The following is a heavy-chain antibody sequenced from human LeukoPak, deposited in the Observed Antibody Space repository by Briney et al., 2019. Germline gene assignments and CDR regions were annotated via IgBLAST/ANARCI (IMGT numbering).Heavy chain of an antibody. CDR3: AKIEVGRFDP. D-gene: IGHD1-26*01. CDR1: GGSIASGGYY. CDR2: IYYSGST. Sequence: PSQTLSLTCTVSGGSIASGGYYWNWIRQHPGKGLEWIGYIYYSGSTFYNPSLKSRVTMSVDTSKNQFSLNLRSVTAADTAVYYCAKIEVGRFDPWGQGTLVTVSS. J-gene: IGHJ5*02. V-gene: IGHV4-31*03.